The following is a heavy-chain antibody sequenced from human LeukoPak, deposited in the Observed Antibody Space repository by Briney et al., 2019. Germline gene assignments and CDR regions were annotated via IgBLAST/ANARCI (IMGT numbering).Heavy chain of an antibody. CDR1: GFPFSTYA. J-gene: IGHJ4*02. D-gene: IGHD3-16*01. CDR2: ISGSGDRT. V-gene: IGHV3-23*01. CDR3: AKDRAMYSYASFDY. Sequence: GGSLRLSCAASGFPFSTYAMNWVRQAPGKGLEWVSAISGSGDRTYYADSVKGRFTISRDNSKNTLYLQTHSLRAEDTAVYHCAKDRAMYSYASFDYWGQGTLVIASS.